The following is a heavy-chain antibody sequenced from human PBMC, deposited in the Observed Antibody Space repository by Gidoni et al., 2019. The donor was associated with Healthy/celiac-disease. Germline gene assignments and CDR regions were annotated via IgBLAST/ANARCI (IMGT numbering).Heavy chain of an antibody. CDR2: IYWNDDK. CDR1: GFSLSTSGVG. V-gene: IGHV2-5*01. Sequence: QITLKESGPTLVKPTQTLTLTCTFSGFSLSTSGVGVGWIRQPPGKALEWLALIYWNDDKRYSPSLKSRLTITKDTSKNQVVLTMTNMDPVDTATYYCARSGGGWYYFDYWGQGTLVTVSS. CDR3: ARSGGGWYYFDY. J-gene: IGHJ4*02. D-gene: IGHD6-19*01.